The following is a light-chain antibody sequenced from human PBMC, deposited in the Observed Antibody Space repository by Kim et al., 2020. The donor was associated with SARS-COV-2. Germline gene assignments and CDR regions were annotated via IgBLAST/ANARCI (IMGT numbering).Light chain of an antibody. J-gene: IGLJ2*01. Sequence: GQRVTISCSGRRSNLGSNSVFWYQQLPGAAPRLLINRNDQRPSGVPDRFSGSKSGISASLAISGLRSEDEADYYCSAWDDTLRSVVFGGGTKVTVL. CDR3: SAWDDTLRSVV. CDR1: RSNLGSNS. V-gene: IGLV1-47*01. CDR2: RND.